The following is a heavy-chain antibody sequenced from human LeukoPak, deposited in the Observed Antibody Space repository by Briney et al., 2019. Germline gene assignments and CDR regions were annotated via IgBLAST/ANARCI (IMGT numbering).Heavy chain of an antibody. V-gene: IGHV1-69*13. D-gene: IGHD5-24*01. J-gene: IGHJ4*02. CDR2: IIPIFGTA. CDR3: ASYEEMATSFDY. CDR1: RGTFSSYA. Sequence: ASVKVSCKASRGTFSSYAISWVRQAPGQGLEWMGGIIPIFGTANYAQKFQGRVTITADESTSTAYMELSSLRSEDTAVYYCASYEEMATSFDYWGQGTLVTVSS.